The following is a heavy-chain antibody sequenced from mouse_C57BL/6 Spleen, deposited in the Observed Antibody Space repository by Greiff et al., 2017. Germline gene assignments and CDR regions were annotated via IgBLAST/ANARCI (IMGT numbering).Heavy chain of an antibody. CDR3: AIGYDGAY. V-gene: IGHV5-17*01. D-gene: IGHD2-2*01. Sequence: DVKLVESGGGLVKPGGSLQLSCAASGFTFSDYGMHWVRQAPEKGLEWVAYISSGSSTIYYADTVKGRFTISRDNAKNTLFLQMTSLRSEDTAMYYCAIGYDGAYWSQGTLVTVSA. CDR2: ISSGSSTI. CDR1: GFTFSDYG. J-gene: IGHJ3*01.